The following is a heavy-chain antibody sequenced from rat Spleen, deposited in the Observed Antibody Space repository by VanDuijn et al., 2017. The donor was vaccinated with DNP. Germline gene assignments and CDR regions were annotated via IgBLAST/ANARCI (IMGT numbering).Heavy chain of an antibody. CDR3: ARHYNNWYFDF. V-gene: IGHV5-46*01. D-gene: IGHD1-10*01. J-gene: IGHJ1*01. CDR1: GFSLTSYT. Sequence: VQLKESGPGLVQPSQTLSLTCTVSGFSLTSYTVSWVRQPPGKGLEWVATISTSGSRTYYPDSVKGRFTISRDNAKSSLYLQMNSLKSEDTATYYCARHYNNWYFDFWGPGTMVTVSS. CDR2: ISTSGSRT.